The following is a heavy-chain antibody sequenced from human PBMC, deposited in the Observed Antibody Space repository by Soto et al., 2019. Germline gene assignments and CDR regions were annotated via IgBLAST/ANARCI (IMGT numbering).Heavy chain of an antibody. CDR3: ARDLFDS. CDR2: INEDGSEK. J-gene: IGHJ4*02. Sequence: EVQLVESGGGLVQPGGSLRLSCSASEFTFSNYWMNWVRQAPGKGLEWVANINEDGSEKYYVDSAKGRFTISRDNAKNSFYLQMSTLRAEDTAVYYCARDLFDSWGQGPLVTVSS. CDR1: EFTFSNYW. V-gene: IGHV3-7*01.